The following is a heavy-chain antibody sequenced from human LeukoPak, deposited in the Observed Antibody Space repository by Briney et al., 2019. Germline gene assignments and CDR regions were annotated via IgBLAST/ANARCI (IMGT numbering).Heavy chain of an antibody. CDR1: GFSFGSYA. CDR2: ICGSVSGSGDCT. CDR3: ARQYSSSWYGYFDY. Sequence: GGSLRLSCAASGFSFGSYAMSWVRQAAGKGLEWVSEICGSVSGSGDCTHYADSVKGRFTISRDNAKNSLYLQMNSLRAEDTAVYYCARQYSSSWYGYFDYWGQGTLVTVSS. V-gene: IGHV3-23*01. D-gene: IGHD6-13*01. J-gene: IGHJ4*02.